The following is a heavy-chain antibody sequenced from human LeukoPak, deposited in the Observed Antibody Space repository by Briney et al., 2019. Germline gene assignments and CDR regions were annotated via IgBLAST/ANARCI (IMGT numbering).Heavy chain of an antibody. Sequence: GRSLRLSCAASGFTFDDYAMHWVRQAPGKGLEWVSGISWNSGSIGYADSVKGRFTISRDNAKNSLYLQMNSLRAEDTALYYCAKDLYSWWLRLRGAFDIWGQGTMVTVSS. J-gene: IGHJ3*02. D-gene: IGHD5-12*01. CDR1: GFTFDDYA. CDR2: ISWNSGSI. CDR3: AKDLYSWWLRLRGAFDI. V-gene: IGHV3-9*01.